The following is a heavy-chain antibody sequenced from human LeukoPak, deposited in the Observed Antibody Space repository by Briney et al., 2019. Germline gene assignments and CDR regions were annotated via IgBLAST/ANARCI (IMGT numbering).Heavy chain of an antibody. Sequence: PSETLSLTCTVSGGSISSYYWSWIRQPAGKGLEWIGRIYSSGSTNYNPSLKSRVTMSVDTSKNQFSLKLYSVTAADTAVYFCARDLTVAGDFYFDYWGQGALVTVSS. CDR2: IYSSGST. V-gene: IGHV4-4*07. J-gene: IGHJ4*02. CDR3: ARDLTVAGDFYFDY. D-gene: IGHD6-19*01. CDR1: GGSISSYY.